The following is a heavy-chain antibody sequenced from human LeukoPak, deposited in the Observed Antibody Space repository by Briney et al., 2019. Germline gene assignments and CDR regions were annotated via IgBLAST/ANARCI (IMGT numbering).Heavy chain of an antibody. D-gene: IGHD2-2*01. CDR1: GFTFSSYA. CDR3: ARVDGHQLHHNNNWFDP. Sequence: GGSLRLSCAASGFTFSSYAMSWVRQAPGKGLEWVSAISGSGGSTYYADSVKGRFTISRDNAKNSLYLQMNSLRAEDTAVYYCARVDGHQLHHNNNWFDPWGQGTLVTVSS. CDR2: ISGSGGST. J-gene: IGHJ5*02. V-gene: IGHV3-23*01.